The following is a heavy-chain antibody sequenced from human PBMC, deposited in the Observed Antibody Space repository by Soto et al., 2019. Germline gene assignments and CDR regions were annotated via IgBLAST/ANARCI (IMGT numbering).Heavy chain of an antibody. V-gene: IGHV4-34*01. J-gene: IGHJ4*02. D-gene: IGHD2-21*02. CDR2: VNHSGNT. Sequence: PSETLSLTCAVYGESFNDYFWTWVRQPPGKGLQWIGEVNHSGNTNYKPSLKSRVTMSVDTSKNQFSLKLTSVTAADTAVYYCARASREGDWSIDYWGQGTLVTVSS. CDR3: ARASREGDWSIDY. CDR1: GESFNDYF.